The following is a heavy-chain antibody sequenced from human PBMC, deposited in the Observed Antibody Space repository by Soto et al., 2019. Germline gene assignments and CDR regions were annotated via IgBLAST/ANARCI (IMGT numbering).Heavy chain of an antibody. J-gene: IGHJ4*02. CDR2: IVPLFGTS. D-gene: IGHD3-3*01. V-gene: IGHV1-69*01. Sequence: QVQLVQSGAEVKKPGSSVKVSCKASGGTFSGYAISWVRQAPGEGLEWMGGIVPLFGTSNYAQIFQGRVTITADASTSTAYMELNNLRSQDTAVYYCATGLEWLGPGWGQGTLVTVSS. CDR1: GGTFSGYA. CDR3: ATGLEWLGPG.